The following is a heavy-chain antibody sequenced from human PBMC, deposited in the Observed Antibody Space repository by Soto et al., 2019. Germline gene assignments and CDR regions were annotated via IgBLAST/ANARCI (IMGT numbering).Heavy chain of an antibody. CDR3: ARGINVVVPAAPQVFLWDV. Sequence: ASVKVSCKASGYAFTSYDINWVRQATGQGLEWMGWMNPNSGNTGYAQKFQGRVTMTRNTSISTAYMELSSLRSEDTAVYYCARGINVVVPAAPQVFLWDVWGQGTTVTVSS. J-gene: IGHJ6*02. CDR2: MNPNSGNT. CDR1: GYAFTSYD. D-gene: IGHD2-2*01. V-gene: IGHV1-8*01.